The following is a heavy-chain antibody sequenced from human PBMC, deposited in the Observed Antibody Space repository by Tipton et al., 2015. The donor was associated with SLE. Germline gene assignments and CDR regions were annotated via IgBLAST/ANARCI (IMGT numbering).Heavy chain of an antibody. CDR1: GFTFSSYS. CDR2: ISSSSYI. CDR3: ARGLAARPDY. J-gene: IGHJ4*02. V-gene: IGHV3-21*01. Sequence: LSLTCAASGFTFSSYSMNWVRQAPGKGLEWVSSISSSSYIYYADSVKGRLTISRDNAKNSLYLQMNSLRAEDTAVYYCARGLAARPDYWGQGTLVTVSS. D-gene: IGHD6-6*01.